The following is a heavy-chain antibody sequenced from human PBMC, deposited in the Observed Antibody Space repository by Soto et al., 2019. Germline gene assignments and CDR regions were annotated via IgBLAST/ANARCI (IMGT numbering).Heavy chain of an antibody. J-gene: IGHJ4*02. Sequence: QVQLQESGPGLVKPSETLSLTCTVSGGSISTYYWSWIRQPPGQGLEWIEYIYYGGSANFNPSLMVRVTMSVDTSKEQFSLRLDSVTAADTAVYYCARGGHCTNGVCSALDYWGQGTLFTVSS. CDR1: GGSISTYY. V-gene: IGHV4-59*08. CDR3: ARGGHCTNGVCSALDY. D-gene: IGHD2-8*01. CDR2: IYYGGSA.